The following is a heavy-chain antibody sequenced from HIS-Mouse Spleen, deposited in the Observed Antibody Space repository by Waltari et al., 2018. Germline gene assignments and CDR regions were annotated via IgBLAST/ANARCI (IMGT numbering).Heavy chain of an antibody. CDR3: AREIPYSSSWYDWYFDL. CDR2: IYFSGDT. J-gene: IGHJ2*01. CDR1: GGSISSSSYY. Sequence: QLQLQESGPGLVKPSETLSLTCTVSGGSISSSSYYWGWIRQPPGKGLEWIGYIYFSGDTYSNQSLKSRVTISVDPSRNQFSLKLSSVTAADTAVYYCAREIPYSSSWYDWYFDLWGRGTLVTVSS. D-gene: IGHD6-13*01. V-gene: IGHV4-39*07.